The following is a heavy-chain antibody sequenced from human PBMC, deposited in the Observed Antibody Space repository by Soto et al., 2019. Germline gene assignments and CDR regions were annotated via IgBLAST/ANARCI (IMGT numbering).Heavy chain of an antibody. V-gene: IGHV3-74*03. CDR2: INTDGSVA. Sequence: EVQLVESGGGLVQPGESLRLSCAASGLTFRSYWMHWVRQAPGKGLVWVSRINTDGSVAMYVDSVKGRFTISRDNAKNTLYLHMNSLRAEDTAVYYCVRDMHLRRLDSWGQGTLVTVSS. D-gene: IGHD2-2*01. CDR1: GLTFRSYW. J-gene: IGHJ4*02. CDR3: VRDMHLRRLDS.